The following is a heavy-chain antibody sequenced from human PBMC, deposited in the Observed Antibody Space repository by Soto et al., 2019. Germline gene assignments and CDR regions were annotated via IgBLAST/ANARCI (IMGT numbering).Heavy chain of an antibody. D-gene: IGHD5-12*01. V-gene: IGHV3-49*03. CDR1: GFTFGDYA. J-gene: IGHJ4*02. CDR2: IRSKAYGGTT. CDR3: TRLWLEMATKIGDY. Sequence: GGSLRLSCTASGFTFGDYAMSWFRQAPGKGLEWVGFIRSKAYGGTTEYAASVKGRFTISRDDSKSIAYLQMNSLKTEDTAVYYCTRLWLEMATKIGDYWGQGTLVTVSS.